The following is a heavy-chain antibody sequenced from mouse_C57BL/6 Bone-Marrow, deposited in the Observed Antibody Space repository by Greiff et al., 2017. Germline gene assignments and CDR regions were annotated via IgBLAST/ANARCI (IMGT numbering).Heavy chain of an antibody. CDR1: GYTFTSYW. V-gene: IGHV1-72*01. CDR2: IDPNSGGT. D-gene: IGHD1-1*01. J-gene: IGHJ3*01. Sequence: QVQLQQPGAELVKPGASVKLSCKASGYTFTSYWMHWVKQRPGRGLEWIGRIDPNSGGTKYNAKFQSKATLTVDKPSSTAYMQLSSLTSECSAVYYCASERACWYYCSSRFAYWGQGTLVTVSS. CDR3: ASERACWYYCSSRFAY.